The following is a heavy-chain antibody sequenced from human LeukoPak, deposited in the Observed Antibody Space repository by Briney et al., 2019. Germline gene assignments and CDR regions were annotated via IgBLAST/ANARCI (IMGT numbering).Heavy chain of an antibody. CDR2: IDYSGTT. CDR1: GGSISSSGYC. V-gene: IGHV4-39*02. Sequence: SETLSLTCTVSGGSISSSGYCWGWIRQPPGKGLEWIGSIDYSGTTYYNPSLKSRVTISVDTSKNQFFLKVISVAAADTAIYYCARGIANSGRSFDYWGQGTLVTVSS. CDR3: ARGIANSGRSFDY. J-gene: IGHJ4*02. D-gene: IGHD3-10*01.